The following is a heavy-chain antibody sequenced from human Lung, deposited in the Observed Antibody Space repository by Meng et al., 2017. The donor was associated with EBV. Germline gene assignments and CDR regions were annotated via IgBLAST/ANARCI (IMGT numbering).Heavy chain of an antibody. Sequence: VQLQESGPGLVKPADTLSLTCAVSGYSISSGGFYWSWIRQHPGKGLEWIGYIYYSGSTYYNPSLRSRVAISIDTSKNQFSLKLTSVTAADTAVYFCARTNYGDYNWFDPWGQGTLVTVSS. CDR2: IYYSGST. J-gene: IGHJ5*02. V-gene: IGHV4-31*11. D-gene: IGHD4-17*01. CDR1: GYSISSGGFY. CDR3: ARTNYGDYNWFDP.